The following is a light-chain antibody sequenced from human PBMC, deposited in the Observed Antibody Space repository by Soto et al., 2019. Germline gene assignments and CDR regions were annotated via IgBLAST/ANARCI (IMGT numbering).Light chain of an antibody. Sequence: DIQMTQSPSSLSASVGDRVTITCQASQDISNYLNCYQQKPGKAPKLLIYDASNLETGVPSRISGSGSGTDLTFTISSLQPEDIATYYCQQYDNLPPPFGQGTRLEIK. CDR3: QQYDNLPPP. CDR2: DAS. CDR1: QDISNY. V-gene: IGKV1-33*01. J-gene: IGKJ5*01.